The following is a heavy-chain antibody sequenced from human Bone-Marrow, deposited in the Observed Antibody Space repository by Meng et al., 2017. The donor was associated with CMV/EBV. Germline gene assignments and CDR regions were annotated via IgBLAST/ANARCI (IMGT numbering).Heavy chain of an antibody. Sequence: ASVKVSCKASGYTFTSYDIMWVRQATGQGLEWMGWMNPNSGNTGYAQKFQGRVTMTRDTSTSTAYMELSSLRSEDTAVYYGARAGSSSRSGGFDYWGQGTLVTVSS. V-gene: IGHV1-8*02. J-gene: IGHJ4*02. CDR3: ARAGSSSRSGGFDY. D-gene: IGHD6-13*01. CDR1: GYTFTSYD. CDR2: MNPNSGNT.